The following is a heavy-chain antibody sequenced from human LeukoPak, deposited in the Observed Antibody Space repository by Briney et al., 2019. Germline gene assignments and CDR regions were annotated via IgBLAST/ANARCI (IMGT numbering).Heavy chain of an antibody. CDR2: INHSGTT. CDR1: GGSFSGYY. V-gene: IGHV4-34*01. Sequence: PSETLSLTCAVYGGSFSGYYWSWIRQPPGKGLEWIGEINHSGTTNYNPSLKSRVTISVDTSKNQFSLKLSSVTAADTAVYYCARDGGSGAYGFDYWGQGTLVTVSS. J-gene: IGHJ4*02. CDR3: ARDGGSGAYGFDY. D-gene: IGHD3-10*01.